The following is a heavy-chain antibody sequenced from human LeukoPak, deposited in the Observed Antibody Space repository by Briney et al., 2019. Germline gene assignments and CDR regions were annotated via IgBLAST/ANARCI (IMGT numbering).Heavy chain of an antibody. D-gene: IGHD6-13*01. J-gene: IGHJ5*01. CDR2: IRYIGTT. CDR3: TRQLSWASDTGDS. CDR1: GGSISGSRRY. V-gene: IGHV4-39*01. Sequence: PSETLSPTCNVSGGSISGSRRYWGWVRQPPGGGLEWIGSIRYIGTTYYNPSLQSRLTISVDNSQNQFSLKLKSVTAADTPMYYCTRQLSWASDTGDSWGQGTLVTVSS.